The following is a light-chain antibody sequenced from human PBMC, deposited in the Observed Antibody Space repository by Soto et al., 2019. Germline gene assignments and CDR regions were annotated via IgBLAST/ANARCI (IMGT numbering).Light chain of an antibody. CDR3: CSYAGSSTFSGV. CDR1: SSDVGSYNL. V-gene: IGLV2-23*03. Sequence: QSALTKPASVSGSPGQSITISCTGTSSDVGSYNLVSWYQQHPGKAPKLMIYEGSKRPSGVSNRFSGSKSGNTASLTISGLQAEDEADYYCCSYAGSSTFSGVFGGGTKLTVL. CDR2: EGS. J-gene: IGLJ2*01.